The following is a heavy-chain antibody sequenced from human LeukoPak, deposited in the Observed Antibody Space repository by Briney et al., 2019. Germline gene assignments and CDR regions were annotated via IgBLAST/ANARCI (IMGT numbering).Heavy chain of an antibody. CDR1: GFTFSSYW. J-gene: IGHJ4*02. Sequence: DPGGSLRLSCAASGFTFSSYWMSWVRQAPGKGLEWVANIKQDGSEKYYVDSVKGQFTISRDNAKNSLYLQMNSLRAEDTAVYYCARAGSSWDPRDDYWGQGTLVTVSS. D-gene: IGHD6-13*01. V-gene: IGHV3-7*01. CDR3: ARAGSSWDPRDDY. CDR2: IKQDGSEK.